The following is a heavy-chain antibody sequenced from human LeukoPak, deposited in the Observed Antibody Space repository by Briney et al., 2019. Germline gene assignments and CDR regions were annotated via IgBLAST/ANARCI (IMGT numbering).Heavy chain of an antibody. V-gene: IGHV1-18*01. CDR3: AITRVVPAAEDYYYYYGMDV. CDR1: GYTFTSYG. D-gene: IGHD2-2*01. Sequence: ASVTVSCKASGYTFTSYGISWVRQAPGQGLEWMGWISAYNGNTNYAQKLQGRVTMTTDTSTSTAYMELRSLRSDDTAVYYCAITRVVPAAEDYYYYYGMDVWGQGTTVTVSS. CDR2: ISAYNGNT. J-gene: IGHJ6*02.